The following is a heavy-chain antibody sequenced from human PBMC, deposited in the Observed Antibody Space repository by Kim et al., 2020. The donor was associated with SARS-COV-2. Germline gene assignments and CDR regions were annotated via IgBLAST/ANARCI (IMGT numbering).Heavy chain of an antibody. Sequence: NYNPSLKSRLTISVETSKNQFSRKLSSVTAADTAVYYCASFDSSGWGFDPWGQGTLVTVSS. V-gene: IGHV4-34*01. CDR3: ASFDSSGWGFDP. J-gene: IGHJ5*02. D-gene: IGHD3-22*01.